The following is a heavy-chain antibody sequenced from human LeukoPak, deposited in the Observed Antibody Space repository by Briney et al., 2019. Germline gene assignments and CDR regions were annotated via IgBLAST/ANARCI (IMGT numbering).Heavy chain of an antibody. CDR2: MNPNSGNT. CDR1: GYTFTSYD. Sequence: ASVKVSCKASGYTFTSYDINWVRQATGQGLEWMGWMNPNSGNTGYAQKFQGRVTMTRNTSTSTAYMELSSLRSEDTAVYYCARGLRGRGPIDFWSEGDWFDPWGQGTLVTVSS. V-gene: IGHV1-8*01. CDR3: ARGLRGRGPIDFWSEGDWFDP. D-gene: IGHD3-3*01. J-gene: IGHJ5*02.